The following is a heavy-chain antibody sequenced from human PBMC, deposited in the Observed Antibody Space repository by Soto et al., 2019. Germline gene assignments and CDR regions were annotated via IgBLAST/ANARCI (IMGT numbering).Heavy chain of an antibody. Sequence: QVQLQESGPGLVKPSQTLSLTCTFSGGSISSGDYYWSWIRQPPGKGMEWIGYIYYSVRTYYNPSLASRVTISVDTSKNQLTMKLSSVTAADKAVYYCARDDSSGYPDWGQGTLVTVSS. D-gene: IGHD3-22*01. J-gene: IGHJ4*02. CDR1: GGSISSGDYY. V-gene: IGHV4-30-4*01. CDR3: ARDDSSGYPD. CDR2: IYYSVRT.